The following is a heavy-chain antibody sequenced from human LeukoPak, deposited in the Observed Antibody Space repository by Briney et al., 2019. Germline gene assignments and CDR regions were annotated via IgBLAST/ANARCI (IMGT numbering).Heavy chain of an antibody. D-gene: IGHD7-27*01. CDR3: ARGHWGLDY. J-gene: IGHJ4*02. Sequence: GGSLRLSCVAPGFTVSSYYMIWVRQAPGKGLEYISYLSNRGSDIFYADSVKGRFSISRDNAKNSLYLQMNSLRVEDTAMYYCARGHWGLDYWGQGTLVTVSS. CDR1: GFTVSSYY. V-gene: IGHV3-11*01. CDR2: LSNRGSDI.